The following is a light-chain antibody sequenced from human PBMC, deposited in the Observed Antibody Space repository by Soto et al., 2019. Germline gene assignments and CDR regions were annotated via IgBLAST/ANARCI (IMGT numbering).Light chain of an antibody. V-gene: IGKV3-20*01. CDR3: QQYTGSPWT. CDR1: QSVYSKY. J-gene: IGKJ1*01. Sequence: EIVLTQSPGALSLSPGERATLSCRASQSVYSKYFTWYQQKPGQAPRLLIYGASSRATGVPDRFSGSGSGTDFTLTISRVEPEDSAVYYCQQYTGSPWTFGQGTKVEIK. CDR2: GAS.